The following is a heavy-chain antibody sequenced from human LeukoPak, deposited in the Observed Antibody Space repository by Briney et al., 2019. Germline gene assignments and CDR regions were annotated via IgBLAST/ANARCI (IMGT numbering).Heavy chain of an antibody. CDR1: GYTFTSYG. CDR2: ISAYNGNT. CDR3: ARTMVGATVEPFDY. J-gene: IGHJ4*02. Sequence: ASVKVSCKASGYTFTSYGISWVRQAPGQGLEWMGWISAYNGNTNYAQKLQGRVTMTTNTSTSTAYMELRSLRSDDTAVYYCARTMVGATVEPFDYWGQGTLVTVSS. V-gene: IGHV1-18*01. D-gene: IGHD1-26*01.